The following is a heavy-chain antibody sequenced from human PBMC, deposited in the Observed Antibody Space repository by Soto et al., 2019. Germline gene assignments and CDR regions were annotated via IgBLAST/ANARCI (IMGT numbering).Heavy chain of an antibody. V-gene: IGHV5-51*01. CDR3: ARRGTLSGRDAFDV. D-gene: IGHD5-12*01. Sequence: PGESLKISCRGSGYYSSSYWIAWVRQMSGKGLEWVGSVYVSDSETKYSPSFQGQVTISADKYTNTAYLYWSSLKASDTAMYYCARRGTLSGRDAFDVWGEGTTVTVSS. CDR2: VYVSDSET. J-gene: IGHJ3*01. CDR1: GYYSSSYW.